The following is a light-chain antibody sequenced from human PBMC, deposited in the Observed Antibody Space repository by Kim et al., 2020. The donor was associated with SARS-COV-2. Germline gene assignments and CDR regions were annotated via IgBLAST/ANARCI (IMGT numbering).Light chain of an antibody. CDR1: QSVSTK. J-gene: IGKJ1*01. CDR2: GAS. Sequence: VSPGERATLSCRASQSVSTKLAWYRQKPGQAPRLLIFGASNRATDIPARFSGSGSGTEFTLTISSLQSEDFVVYYCQQYNDWPRTFGQGTKVDIK. V-gene: IGKV3-15*01. CDR3: QQYNDWPRT.